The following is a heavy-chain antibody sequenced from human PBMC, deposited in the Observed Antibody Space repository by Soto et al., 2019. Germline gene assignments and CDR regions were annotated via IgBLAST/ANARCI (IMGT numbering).Heavy chain of an antibody. Sequence: ASVKVSCKASGYTFTSYAMHWVRQAPGQRLEWMGWINAGNGNTKYSQKFQGRVTITRDTSASTAYMELSSLRSEDTAVYYCARVRQNWNHFGGYFDYWGQGTLVTVSS. CDR1: GYTFTSYA. D-gene: IGHD1-1*01. J-gene: IGHJ4*02. V-gene: IGHV1-3*01. CDR2: INAGNGNT. CDR3: ARVRQNWNHFGGYFDY.